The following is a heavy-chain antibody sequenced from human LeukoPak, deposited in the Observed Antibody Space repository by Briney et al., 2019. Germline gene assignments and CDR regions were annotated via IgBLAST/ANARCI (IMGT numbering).Heavy chain of an antibody. Sequence: QAGGSLRLSCAASGFTFSSYAMSWVRQAPGKGLEWVSAISGSGGSTYYADSVKGRFTISRDNSKNTPYLQMNSLRAEDTAVYYCALNFLGYCSGGSCYNAFDIWGQGTMVTVSS. J-gene: IGHJ3*02. D-gene: IGHD2-15*01. CDR1: GFTFSSYA. CDR3: ALNFLGYCSGGSCYNAFDI. CDR2: ISGSGGST. V-gene: IGHV3-23*01.